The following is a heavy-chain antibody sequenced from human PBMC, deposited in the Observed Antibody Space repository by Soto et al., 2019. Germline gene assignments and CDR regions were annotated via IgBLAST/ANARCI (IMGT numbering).Heavy chain of an antibody. Sequence: PVGSLRLSFAASGFTFSSYAMSCVRQTPGKGLECVSAISGSGGSTYYADPVKGRFTISRDNSKNTLYLQMNSWRAEATAVYYCGKERTPETHFGVVLGSSNSHGIDVRGKGTTGTVSS. V-gene: IGHV3-23*01. CDR1: GFTFSSYA. D-gene: IGHD3-3*01. CDR2: ISGSGGST. J-gene: IGHJ6*01. CDR3: GKERTPETHFGVVLGSSNSHGIDV.